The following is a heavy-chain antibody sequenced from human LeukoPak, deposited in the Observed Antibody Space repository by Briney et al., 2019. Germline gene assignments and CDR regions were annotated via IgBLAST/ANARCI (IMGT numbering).Heavy chain of an antibody. CDR3: ARTNDGSGSYWVYYFDY. CDR1: GGTFSSYA. D-gene: IGHD3-10*01. CDR2: IIPIFGTA. J-gene: IGHJ4*02. Sequence: SVKVSCEASGGTFSSYAFSWVRQAPGQGREWMGGIIPIFGTANYAQKFQGRVTITADEATSTAYMELSSLRSEDTAVYYCARTNDGSGSYWVYYFDYWGQGTLVTVSS. V-gene: IGHV1-69*13.